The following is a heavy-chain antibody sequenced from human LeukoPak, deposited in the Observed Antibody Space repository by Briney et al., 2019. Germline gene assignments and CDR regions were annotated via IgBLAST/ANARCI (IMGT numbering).Heavy chain of an antibody. V-gene: IGHV3-23*01. D-gene: IGHD3-22*01. CDR1: GFTFSSYA. CDR3: AKDPYYYDSSGHQYFDY. CDR2: IRGSGGST. J-gene: IGHJ4*02. Sequence: GGSLRLSCAASGFTFSSYAMSWVRQAPGKGLEWVSAIRGSGGSTYYADSVKGRFTISRDNSKNTLYLQMNSLRAEVTAVYYCAKDPYYYDSSGHQYFDYWGQGTLVTVSS.